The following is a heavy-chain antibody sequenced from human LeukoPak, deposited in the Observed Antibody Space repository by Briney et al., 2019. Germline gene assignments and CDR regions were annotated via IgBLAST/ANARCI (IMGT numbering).Heavy chain of an antibody. CDR2: IYYSGST. CDR1: GGSISSSY. CDR3: ARVHSYYYYGMDV. V-gene: IGHV4-59*01. J-gene: IGHJ6*02. D-gene: IGHD4-11*01. Sequence: SETLSLTCTVSGGSISSSYWSWVRQPPGKGLEWVGYIYYSGSTNYNPPLKSRVTISVDTSKNQFSLKLSSVTAADTAVYYCARVHSYYYYGMDVWGQGTTVTVSS.